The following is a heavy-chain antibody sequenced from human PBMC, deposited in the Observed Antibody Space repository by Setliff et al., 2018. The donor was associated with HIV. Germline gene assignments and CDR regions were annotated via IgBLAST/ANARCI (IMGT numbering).Heavy chain of an antibody. V-gene: IGHV3-33*01. Sequence: PGGSLRLSCAASGFTFSTYGMHWVRQAPGKGLEWVAVIWDHGNDQYYADSVKGRFTISRDNSKNTLYLQLNSLRVEDTAVYYCARALYIGAWYGMDVWGKGTTVTVSS. CDR3: ARALYIGAWYGMDV. D-gene: IGHD3-10*01. CDR1: GFTFSTYG. J-gene: IGHJ6*04. CDR2: IWDHGNDQ.